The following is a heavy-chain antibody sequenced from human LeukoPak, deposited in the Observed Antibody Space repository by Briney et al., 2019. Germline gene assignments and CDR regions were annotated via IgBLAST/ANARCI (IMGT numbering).Heavy chain of an antibody. V-gene: IGHV1-18*01. CDR1: GYTFTRYD. J-gene: IGHJ4*02. CDR2: MSVKNGNT. D-gene: IGHD5-18*01. Sequence: ASVKVSCKASGYTFTRYDISWVRQAPGQGFEWVGWMSVKNGNTNYAQKLQGRVTMTTDTTTSTAYMELRSLTSDDTAVYYCARGGKYTSGYRVTELGSGYSDYWGQGTLVTVSS. CDR3: ARGGKYTSGYRVTELGSGYSDY.